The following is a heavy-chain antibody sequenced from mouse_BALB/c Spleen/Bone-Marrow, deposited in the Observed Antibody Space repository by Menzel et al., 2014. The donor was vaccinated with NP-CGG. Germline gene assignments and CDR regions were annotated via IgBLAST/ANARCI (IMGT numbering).Heavy chain of an antibody. CDR1: GFTFXSYS. CDR3: TRHGGGPDYFDY. V-gene: IGHV5-12-2*01. CDR2: ITIGGAGT. Sequence: EVMLVESGGGIVQPGGSLKLSCAASGFTFXSYSMSWVRQTPDRRLEWVAYITIGGAGTYYADTVKGRFTISRDNAKNTLYLQMSSLKSEDTAMCYCTRHGGGPDYFDYWGHGTTLTVSS. J-gene: IGHJ2*01.